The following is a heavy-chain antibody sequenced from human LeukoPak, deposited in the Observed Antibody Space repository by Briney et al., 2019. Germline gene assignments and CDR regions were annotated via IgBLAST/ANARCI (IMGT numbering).Heavy chain of an antibody. CDR3: ARDRAWGNYMDV. J-gene: IGHJ6*03. D-gene: IGHD3-16*01. CDR1: GFTVSSDS. CDR2: ISSSSSYI. V-gene: IGHV3-21*01. Sequence: GGSLRLSCTVSGFTVSSDSMNWVRQAPGKGLEWVSSISSSSSYIYYADSVKGRFTISRDNAKNSLYLQMNSLRAEDTAVYYCARDRAWGNYMDVWGKGTTVTVSS.